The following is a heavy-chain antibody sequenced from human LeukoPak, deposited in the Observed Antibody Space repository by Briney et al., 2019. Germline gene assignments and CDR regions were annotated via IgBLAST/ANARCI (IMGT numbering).Heavy chain of an antibody. CDR1: GFTFSSYW. V-gene: IGHV3-74*01. CDR2: INSDGSRI. Sequence: PGGSLRLSCAASGFTFSSYWMHWVRQAPGKGLVWVSRINSDGSRISYADSVKGRFTISRDNAKNTLYLQMSSLRAEDTAVYYCARADYYGRTLPFGYWGQGTLVTVSS. D-gene: IGHD3-10*01. J-gene: IGHJ4*02. CDR3: ARADYYGRTLPFGY.